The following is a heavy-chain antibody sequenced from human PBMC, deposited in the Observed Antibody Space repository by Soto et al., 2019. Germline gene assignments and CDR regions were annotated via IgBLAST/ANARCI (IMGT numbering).Heavy chain of an antibody. Sequence: LRLSCAASGFTFDDYAMHWVRQAPGKGLEWVSGISWNSGSIGYADSVKGRFTISRDNAKNSLYLQMNSLRAEDTALYYCAKDEGLWGQGTLVTVSS. CDR2: ISWNSGSI. CDR1: GFTFDDYA. CDR3: AKDEGL. J-gene: IGHJ4*02. V-gene: IGHV3-9*01.